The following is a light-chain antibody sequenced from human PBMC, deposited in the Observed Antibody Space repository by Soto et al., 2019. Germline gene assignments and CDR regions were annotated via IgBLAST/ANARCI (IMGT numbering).Light chain of an antibody. CDR3: QQLNSYHPT. CDR2: AAS. V-gene: IGKV1-9*01. J-gene: IGKJ2*01. Sequence: DIQLTQSPSFLSASVGDRVTITCRASQGISSYLASYQQKPGKAPQLLIYAASTLRSGVPSRFSGSGSETEFTLAISSLQPEDFATYYCQQLNSYHPTFGQGTKLEI. CDR1: QGISSY.